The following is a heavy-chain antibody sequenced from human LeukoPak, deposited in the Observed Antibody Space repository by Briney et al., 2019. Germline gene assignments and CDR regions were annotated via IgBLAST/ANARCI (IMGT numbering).Heavy chain of an antibody. V-gene: IGHV3-30*18. D-gene: IGHD3-10*01. CDR2: ISYDGSNK. CDR1: GFTFSSYG. CDR3: AKDLHGSGSYYHYYYYYYMDV. Sequence: GGSLRLSCAASGFTFSSYGMHWVRQAPGKGLEWVAVISYDGSNKYYADSVKGRFTISRDNSKNTLYLQMNSLRAEDTAVYYCAKDLHGSGSYYHYYYYYYMDVWGKGTTVTISS. J-gene: IGHJ6*03.